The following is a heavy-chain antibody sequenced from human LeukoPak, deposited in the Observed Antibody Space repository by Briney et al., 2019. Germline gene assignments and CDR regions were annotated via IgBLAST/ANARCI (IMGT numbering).Heavy chain of an antibody. CDR3: ARSTTGTTRYFDY. V-gene: IGHV4-34*01. J-gene: IGHJ4*02. D-gene: IGHD1-1*01. Sequence: SETLSLTCAVYGGSFSGYYWSWTRQPPGKGLEWIGEINHSGSTNYNPSLKSRVTISVDTSKNQFSLKLSSVTAADTAVYYCARSTTGTTRYFDYWGQGTLVTVSS. CDR2: INHSGST. CDR1: GGSFSGYY.